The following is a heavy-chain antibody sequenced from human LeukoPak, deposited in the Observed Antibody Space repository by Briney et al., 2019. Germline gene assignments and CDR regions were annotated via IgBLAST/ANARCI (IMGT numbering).Heavy chain of an antibody. V-gene: IGHV3-23*01. J-gene: IGHJ4*02. CDR1: GMTFSAYT. D-gene: IGHD3-22*01. CDR3: AKEGYDSSGYYYFDY. CDR2: VSGSGDTT. Sequence: GGSLRLSCAGSGMTFSAYTINWVRQAPGKGLEWVSGVSGSGDTTYYADSVSGRFTLSRDNSKNTLYLQMNSLRAEDTAVYYCAKEGYDSSGYYYFDYWGQGTLVTVSS.